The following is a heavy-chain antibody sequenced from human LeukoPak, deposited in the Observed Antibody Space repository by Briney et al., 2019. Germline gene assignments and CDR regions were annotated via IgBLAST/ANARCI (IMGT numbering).Heavy chain of an antibody. D-gene: IGHD5-12*01. V-gene: IGHV4-31*03. CDR3: ARVTPLRGYSGYDYACFDY. J-gene: IGHJ4*02. CDR1: GGSISSGGYY. Sequence: TLSLTCTVSGGSISSGGYYWSWIRQHPGKGLEWIGYIYYSGSTYYNPSLKSRVTISVDTSKNQFSLKLSSVTAADTAVYYCARVTPLRGYSGYDYACFDYWGQGTLVTVSS. CDR2: IYYSGST.